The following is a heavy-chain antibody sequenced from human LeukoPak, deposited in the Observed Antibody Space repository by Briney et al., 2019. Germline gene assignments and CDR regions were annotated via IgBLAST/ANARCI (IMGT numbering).Heavy chain of an antibody. CDR3: AKDRLVHDS. CDR1: GFTFSSPA. D-gene: IGHD6-19*01. V-gene: IGHV3-23*01. CDR2: ISNNGGYT. Sequence: GGSLRLSCAASGFTFSSPAMSWVRQAPGKGLEWVSAISNNGGYTYYADSVQGRFTISRDNSKSTLCLQMNSLRAEDTAVYYCAKDRLVHDSWGQGTLVTVSS. J-gene: IGHJ5*01.